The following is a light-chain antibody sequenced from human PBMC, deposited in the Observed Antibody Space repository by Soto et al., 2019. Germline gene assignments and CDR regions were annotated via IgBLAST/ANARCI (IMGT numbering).Light chain of an antibody. V-gene: IGKV3-15*01. CDR1: QSVSSN. CDR2: GAS. J-gene: IGKJ5*01. Sequence: EIVLTQSPATLSLSPGERATLSCRASQSVSSNLAWYQQKPGQTPRLLISGASTRATGIPVRFSGSGSGTEFTLTISSLQSEDFAVYYCQQYGSSPPYTFGQGTRLEI. CDR3: QQYGSSPPYT.